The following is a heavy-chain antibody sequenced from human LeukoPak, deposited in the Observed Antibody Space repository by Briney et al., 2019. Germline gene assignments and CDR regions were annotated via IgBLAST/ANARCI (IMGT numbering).Heavy chain of an antibody. Sequence: PGRSLRLSCVASGFTFTNYAMNWVRQAPGKGLEWVSRITDSGGGTDYADSVKGRFTISRDNSKNTLYLQMTSLRAEDTAIYYCAKESETPGCFDHWGQGTPVTVSS. D-gene: IGHD6-19*01. V-gene: IGHV3-23*01. CDR1: GFTFTNYA. CDR3: AKESETPGCFDH. J-gene: IGHJ4*02. CDR2: ITDSGGGT.